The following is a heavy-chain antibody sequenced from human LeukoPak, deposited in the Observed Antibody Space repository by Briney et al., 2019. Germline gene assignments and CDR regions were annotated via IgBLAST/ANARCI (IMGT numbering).Heavy chain of an antibody. CDR2: ISSSSSYI. J-gene: IGHJ6*03. V-gene: IGHV3-21*01. Sequence: GGSLRLSCAASGFTFSSYSMNWVRQAPGKGLEWVSSISSSSSYIYYADSVKGRFTISRDNAKNSLYLQMNSLRAEDTAVYYCARAGQADYWSGQADYYYYYMDVWGKGTTVTVSS. CDR1: GFTFSSYS. CDR3: ARAGQADYWSGQADYYYYYMDV. D-gene: IGHD3-3*01.